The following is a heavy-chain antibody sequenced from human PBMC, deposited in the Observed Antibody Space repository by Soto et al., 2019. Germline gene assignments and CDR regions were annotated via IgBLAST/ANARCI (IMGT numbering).Heavy chain of an antibody. Sequence: QVQLVQSGAEVKKPGASVKVSCKASGYTFTSYGISWVRQAPGQGLEWMGWISAYYGNTNYAQKLQGRVTMTTDTSTSTAYMELRSLRSDDTAVYYCARVIGGDYGPERYTWYFDLWGRGTLVTVSS. J-gene: IGHJ2*01. D-gene: IGHD4-17*01. V-gene: IGHV1-18*01. CDR2: ISAYYGNT. CDR3: ARVIGGDYGPERYTWYFDL. CDR1: GYTFTSYG.